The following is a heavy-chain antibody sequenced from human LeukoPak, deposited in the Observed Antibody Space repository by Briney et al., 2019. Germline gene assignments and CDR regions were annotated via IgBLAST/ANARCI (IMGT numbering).Heavy chain of an antibody. CDR1: GFTFSSYN. J-gene: IGHJ4*02. D-gene: IGHD4-17*01. CDR3: VRTGEVTTVCDS. V-gene: IGHV3-48*04. CDR2: INTYSSTI. Sequence: GGSLRLSCAASGFTFSSYNMNWVRQAPGEGLEWVSYINTYSSTIHYADSVKGRFTISRDNAKNSLYLQMNSLRAEDTAVYYCVRTGEVTTVCDSWGQGNLVTVSS.